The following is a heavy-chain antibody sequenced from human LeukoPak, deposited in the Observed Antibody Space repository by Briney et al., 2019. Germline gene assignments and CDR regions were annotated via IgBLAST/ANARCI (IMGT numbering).Heavy chain of an antibody. Sequence: PGGSLRLSCAASGFTFDDYAMHWVRQAPGKGLEWVSGISWNSGSIGYADSVKGRFTISRGNAKNSLYLQMNSLRAEDTALYYCAKDKYPYSSGPTSWFDPWGQGTLVTVSS. CDR2: ISWNSGSI. CDR1: GFTFDDYA. J-gene: IGHJ5*02. CDR3: AKDKYPYSSGPTSWFDP. D-gene: IGHD6-19*01. V-gene: IGHV3-9*01.